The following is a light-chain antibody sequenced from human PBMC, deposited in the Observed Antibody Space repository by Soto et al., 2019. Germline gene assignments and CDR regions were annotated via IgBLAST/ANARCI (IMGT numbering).Light chain of an antibody. CDR1: NIGSKS. V-gene: IGLV3-21*04. CDR3: QVWDSSSDHP. CDR2: YDS. Sequence: SYELTQPPSVSVAPGKTARITCGGNNIGSKSVHWYQQKPGQAPVLVIYYDSDRPSGIPERFSGSNSGNTATLTISRVEAXXEADYYCQVWDSSSDHPFGGGTKVTVL. J-gene: IGLJ2*01.